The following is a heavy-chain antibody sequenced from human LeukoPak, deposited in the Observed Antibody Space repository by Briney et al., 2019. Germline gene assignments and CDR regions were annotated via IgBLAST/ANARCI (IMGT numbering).Heavy chain of an antibody. J-gene: IGHJ4*02. Sequence: SETLSLTCTVSGGSISSSTYYWGWIRQPPGKGLEWIGSIYYSGSTYYNPSLKSRVTISVDTSKNQFSLKLSSVTAADTAVYYCARLGYDFWSGYYQKYYFDYWGQGTLVTVSS. D-gene: IGHD3-3*01. V-gene: IGHV4-39*01. CDR1: GGSISSSTYY. CDR3: ARLGYDFWSGYYQKYYFDY. CDR2: IYYSGST.